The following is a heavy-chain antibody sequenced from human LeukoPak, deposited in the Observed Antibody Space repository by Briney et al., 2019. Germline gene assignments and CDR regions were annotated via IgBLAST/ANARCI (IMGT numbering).Heavy chain of an antibody. D-gene: IGHD3-10*01. V-gene: IGHV3-66*01. CDR2: IYSGGST. CDR1: GFTFSRYF. J-gene: IGHJ6*02. CDR3: AREGRGPPAKYGSGSIGPNYYYGMDV. Sequence: GGSLRLSCAASGFTFSRYFIHWVRQAPGKGLEWVSVIYSGGSTYYADSVKGRFTISRDNSKNTLYLQMNSLRAEDTAVYYCAREGRGPPAKYGSGSIGPNYYYGMDVWGQGTTVTVSS.